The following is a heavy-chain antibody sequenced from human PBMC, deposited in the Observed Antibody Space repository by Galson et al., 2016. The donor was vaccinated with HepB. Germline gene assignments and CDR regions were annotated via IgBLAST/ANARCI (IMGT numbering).Heavy chain of an antibody. CDR2: FNPSNGHT. CDR3: ARGTDYSSTWYSEH. CDR1: GYTFTSYG. J-gene: IGHJ4*02. D-gene: IGHD6-13*01. V-gene: IGHV1-18*01. Sequence: SVKVSCKASGYTFTSYGFNWLRQAPGQGLEWMGWFNPSNGHTKSAQTLQGRVTMTTDTSTSTAYMQLRNLTSDDTAVYYCARGTDYSSTWYSEHWGQGTLVTVSS.